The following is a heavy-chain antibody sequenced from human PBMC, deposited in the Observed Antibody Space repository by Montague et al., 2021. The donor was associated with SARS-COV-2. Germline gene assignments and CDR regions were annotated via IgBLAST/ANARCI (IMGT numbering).Heavy chain of an antibody. V-gene: IGHV3-30-3*01. J-gene: IGHJ3*02. D-gene: IGHD1-26*01. CDR1: GFTFSSYA. Sequence: SPRLYCAASGFTFSSYAMHWVRQAPGKGLEWVAVISYDGSNKYYADSVKGRFTISRDNSKNTLYLQMNSLRAEDTAVYYCARVDSGSYVGAFDIWGQGTMVTVSS. CDR3: ARVDSGSYVGAFDI. CDR2: ISYDGSNK.